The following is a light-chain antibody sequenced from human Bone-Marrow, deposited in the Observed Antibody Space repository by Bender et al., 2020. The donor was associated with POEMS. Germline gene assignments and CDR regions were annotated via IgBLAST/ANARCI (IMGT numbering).Light chain of an antibody. CDR2: GNS. J-gene: IGLJ3*02. V-gene: IGLV1-40*01. CDR1: SSNIGAGFD. Sequence: QSLLTQPPSVSGAPGQRVTISCTGSSSNIGAGFDVHWYQQLPGTAPKLLIYGNSNRPSGVPDRFSGSKSGTSASLAITGLQAEDEGDYYCQSYDNSLGGWVFGGGTKLTVL. CDR3: QSYDNSLGGWV.